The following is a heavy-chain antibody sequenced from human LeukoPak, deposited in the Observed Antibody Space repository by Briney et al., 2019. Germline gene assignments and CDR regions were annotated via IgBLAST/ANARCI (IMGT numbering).Heavy chain of an antibody. CDR1: GGSISSNSHY. CDR2: IYYSGST. Sequence: PSETLSLTCTVSGGSISSNSHYWGWIRQPPGKGLEWIGNIYYSGSTYYNPSLKSRVTISVDTSKSQFSLKLSSVTAADTAVYYCASQPLGSGYYYGDYWGQGTLVTVSS. J-gene: IGHJ4*02. V-gene: IGHV4-39*01. D-gene: IGHD3-22*01. CDR3: ASQPLGSGYYYGDY.